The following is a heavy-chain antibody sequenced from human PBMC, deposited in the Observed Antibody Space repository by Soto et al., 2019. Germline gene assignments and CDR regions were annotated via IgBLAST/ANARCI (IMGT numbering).Heavy chain of an antibody. Sequence: QVQLVQSGAEVKKPGASVKVSCTVSGYTLTELSLPWVRQAPGKGLEWMGGFDPEQAKIIYAQKFLGRVSMTEDTSTDTAYMELSSLRSVDTALYYSATTYLVEAFDIWGQGTMVSVSS. D-gene: IGHD3-10*01. J-gene: IGHJ3*02. CDR3: ATTYLVEAFDI. V-gene: IGHV1-24*01. CDR1: GYTLTELS. CDR2: FDPEQAKI.